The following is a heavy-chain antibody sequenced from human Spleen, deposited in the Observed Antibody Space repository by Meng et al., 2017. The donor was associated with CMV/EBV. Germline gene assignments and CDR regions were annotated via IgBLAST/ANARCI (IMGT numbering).Heavy chain of an antibody. V-gene: IGHV3-21*01. CDR1: GFTFSSYS. Sequence: GGSLRLSCAASGFTFSSYSMNWVRQAPGKGLEWVSSISSSSSYIYYADSVKGRFTISRDNAKNSLYLQMNSLRAEDTAVYYCAGGPVGYCSSTSCYYYYYGMDVWGQGTTVTVSS. J-gene: IGHJ6*02. CDR2: ISSSSSYI. D-gene: IGHD2-2*01. CDR3: AGGPVGYCSSTSCYYYYYGMDV.